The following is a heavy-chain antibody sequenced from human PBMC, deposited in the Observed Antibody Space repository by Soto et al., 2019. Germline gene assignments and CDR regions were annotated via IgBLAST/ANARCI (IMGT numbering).Heavy chain of an antibody. J-gene: IGHJ6*02. V-gene: IGHV3-30-3*01. Sequence: GGSLRLSCAASGFTFSSYAMHWVRQAPGKGLEWVAVISYDGSNKYYADSVKGRFTISRDNSKNTLYLQMNSLRAEDTAVYYCARDRGSLRYFDWLLSVTEDYYYYGMDVWGQGTTVTVSS. D-gene: IGHD3-9*01. CDR3: ARDRGSLRYFDWLLSVTEDYYYYGMDV. CDR1: GFTFSSYA. CDR2: ISYDGSNK.